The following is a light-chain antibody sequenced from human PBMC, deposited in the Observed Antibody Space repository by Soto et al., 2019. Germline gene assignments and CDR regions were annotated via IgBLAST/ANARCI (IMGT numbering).Light chain of an antibody. CDR3: QQRSNWWT. Sequence: EIMMTQSPATLSVSPGERATLSCRASQSVSSNLAWYQQKPGQAPRLLIYGASTRATGIPARFSGSGSGTDFTLTISSLEPEDFAVYYCQQRSNWWTFGQGTKVDIK. CDR2: GAS. V-gene: IGKV3-15*01. J-gene: IGKJ1*01. CDR1: QSVSSN.